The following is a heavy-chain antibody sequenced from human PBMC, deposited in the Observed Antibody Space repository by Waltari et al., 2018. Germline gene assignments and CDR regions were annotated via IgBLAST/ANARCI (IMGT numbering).Heavy chain of an antibody. Sequence: QVQLQESGPGLVKPSETLSLTCAVSGYSISSGYYWGWIRQPPGKGLEWIGSIYHRGSTYYNPSLKILVTISVDTSKNQFSLKLSSVTAADTAVYYCARLYYDILTGDGWYFDLWGRGTLVTVSS. V-gene: IGHV4-38-2*01. CDR1: GYSISSGYY. J-gene: IGHJ2*01. CDR3: ARLYYDILTGDGWYFDL. D-gene: IGHD3-9*01. CDR2: IYHRGST.